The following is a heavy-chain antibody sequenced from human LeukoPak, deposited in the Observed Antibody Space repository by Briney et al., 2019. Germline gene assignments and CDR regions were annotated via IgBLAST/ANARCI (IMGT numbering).Heavy chain of an antibody. CDR3: ARGQSYCGADCYSD. CDR2: IYTGGST. J-gene: IGHJ4*02. Sequence: GGSLRLSCAASGFSINHYRMTWIRQTPGKGLDWVSVIYTGGSTNYGDSVKGRFTISRDNSKNTLYLQMNSLRADDTAIYYCARGQSYCGADCYSDWGQGTLVTVSS. D-gene: IGHD2-21*02. V-gene: IGHV3-66*01. CDR1: GFSINHYR.